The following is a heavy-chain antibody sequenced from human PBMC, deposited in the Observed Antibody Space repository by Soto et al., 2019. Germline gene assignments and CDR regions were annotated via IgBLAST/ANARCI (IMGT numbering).Heavy chain of an antibody. CDR2: IYSGGST. V-gene: IGHV3-53*04. D-gene: IGHD6-13*01. CDR1: GFTVSSNY. J-gene: IGHJ1*01. Sequence: EVQLVESGGGLVQPGGSLRLSCAASGFTVSSNYMSWVRQAPGKGLEWVSVIYSGGSTYYADSVKGRFTISRHNSKNRLNLQMDSVGAEYTGVYYCAGGIAAAGTEYFQHWGQGTLVTGFS. CDR3: AGGIAAAGTEYFQH.